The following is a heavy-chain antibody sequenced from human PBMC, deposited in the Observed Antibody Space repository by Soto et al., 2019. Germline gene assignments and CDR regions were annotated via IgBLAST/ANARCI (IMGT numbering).Heavy chain of an antibody. D-gene: IGHD6-19*01. V-gene: IGHV5-10-1*01. CDR3: ARLTVVAGPSLYYYYYGMDV. CDR2: IDPSDSYT. Sequence: GESLKISCKGSGYSFTSYWISWVRQMPGKGLEWMGRIDPSDSYTNYSPSFQGHVTISADKSISTAYLQWSSLKASDTAMYYCARLTVVAGPSLYYYYYGMDVWGQGTTVTVSS. J-gene: IGHJ6*02. CDR1: GYSFTSYW.